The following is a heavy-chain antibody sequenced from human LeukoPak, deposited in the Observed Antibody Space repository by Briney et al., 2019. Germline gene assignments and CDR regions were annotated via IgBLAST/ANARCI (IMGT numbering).Heavy chain of an antibody. CDR1: GFTFSSYA. CDR3: AKDLVPAAFGYFDY. J-gene: IGHJ4*02. V-gene: IGHV3-23*01. D-gene: IGHD2-2*01. Sequence: GGSLRLSCTASGFTFSSYAMSWVRQAPGKGLEWVSAIGGSGGSTYYADSVKGRFTISRDNSKNTLYLQMNSLRAEDTAVYYCAKDLVPAAFGYFDYWGQGTLVTVSS. CDR2: IGGSGGST.